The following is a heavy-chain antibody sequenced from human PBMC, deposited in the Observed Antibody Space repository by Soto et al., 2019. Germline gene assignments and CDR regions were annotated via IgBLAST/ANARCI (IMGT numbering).Heavy chain of an antibody. J-gene: IGHJ5*02. CDR1: GGSISSGDYY. CDR3: VREEGDNWFDP. Sequence: SETLSLTCTVSGGSISSGDYYWSWIRQPPGKGLEWIGYIYYSGSTFYNPSLKNRVTISLDTSKIQFSLKLSSVTAADTAVHCCVREEGDNWFDPGGQGALVTVSS. CDR2: IYYSGST. V-gene: IGHV4-30-4*01.